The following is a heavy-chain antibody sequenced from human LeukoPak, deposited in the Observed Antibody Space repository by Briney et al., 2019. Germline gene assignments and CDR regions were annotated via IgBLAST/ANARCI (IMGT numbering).Heavy chain of an antibody. V-gene: IGHV1-2*02. CDR3: ARGPYSSSWYGDFDY. CDR1: GYTFTGYY. D-gene: IGHD6-13*01. J-gene: IGHJ4*02. Sequence: ASVKVSCKASGYTFTGYYMHWVRQAPGQGLEWMGWINPNSGGTNYAQKSQGRVTMTRDTSISTAYMELSRLRSDDTAVYYCARGPYSSSWYGDFDYWGQGTLVTVSS. CDR2: INPNSGGT.